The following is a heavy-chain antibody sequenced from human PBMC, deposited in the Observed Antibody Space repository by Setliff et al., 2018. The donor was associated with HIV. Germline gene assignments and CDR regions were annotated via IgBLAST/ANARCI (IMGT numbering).Heavy chain of an antibody. Sequence: PSETLSLTCTVSGVSVSSGGYYWSWIRQHPGKGLEWIGYVYYTGTSYFNPSLKSRITISVATSKNHFSLKLGFVTAADTAVYYCARGESTTWDLAEYFQHWGHGTLVTVSS. V-gene: IGHV4-31*03. D-gene: IGHD2-2*01. CDR3: ARGESTTWDLAEYFQH. J-gene: IGHJ1*01. CDR2: VYYTGTS. CDR1: GVSVSSGGYY.